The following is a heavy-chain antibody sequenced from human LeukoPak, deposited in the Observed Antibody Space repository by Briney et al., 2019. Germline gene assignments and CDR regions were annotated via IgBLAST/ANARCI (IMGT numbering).Heavy chain of an antibody. CDR3: ATDDVTTGTKTALGY. J-gene: IGHJ4*02. V-gene: IGHV1-58*01. Sequence: GASVKVSCKASGFTFTSSAVQRVRQARGQGPEWIGWIVVGSGNTNYAQKFQERVTINRDMSTSTAYMELGSLRSEDTAVYYCATDDVTTGTKTALGYWGQGTLVTVSS. CDR1: GFTFTSSA. D-gene: IGHD1-1*01. CDR2: IVVGSGNT.